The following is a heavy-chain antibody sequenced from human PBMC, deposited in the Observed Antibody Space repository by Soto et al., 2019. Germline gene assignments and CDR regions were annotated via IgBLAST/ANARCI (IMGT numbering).Heavy chain of an antibody. CDR2: ISDYNGNT. J-gene: IGHJ4*02. CDR3: ASGVDSGYYYDY. CDR1: GYTFTSYG. D-gene: IGHD3-22*01. Sequence: ASVKVSCKASGYTFTSYGISWVRQAPGQGLEWMGWISDYNGNTNYAQKLQGRVTMTTDTSTSTAYMELRSLRSDDTDEYYCASGVDSGYYYDYWGQGTLVTVSS. V-gene: IGHV1-18*01.